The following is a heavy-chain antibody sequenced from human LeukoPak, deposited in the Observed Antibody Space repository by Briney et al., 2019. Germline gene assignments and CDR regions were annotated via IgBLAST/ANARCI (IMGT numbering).Heavy chain of an antibody. Sequence: SQTLSLTCVISGDSVSSNSAAWNWIRQSPSRGLGWLGRTSYRSKWYYDYALSVKSRISIHPDTSKNQFSLQLNSVTPEDTAVYFCARGSRHLDHWGQGTLVTVSS. J-gene: IGHJ4*02. D-gene: IGHD2-2*01. V-gene: IGHV6-1*01. CDR2: TSYRSKWYY. CDR3: ARGSRHLDH. CDR1: GDSVSSNSAA.